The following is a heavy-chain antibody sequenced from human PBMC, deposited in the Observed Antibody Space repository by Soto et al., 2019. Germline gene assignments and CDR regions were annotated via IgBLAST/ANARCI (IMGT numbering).Heavy chain of an antibody. CDR1: GFTLSSYS. J-gene: IGHJ4*02. CDR3: AKRPFGEHLYYFDY. CDR2: MSSFGDNI. V-gene: IGHV3-23*01. Sequence: GGSLRLSCAASGFTLSSYSMNWVRQAPGRGLEWVSAMSSFGDNIYYADSVKGRFTISRDNSQNTLYLQMNSLRAEDTAVYYCAKRPFGEHLYYFDYWGQGTLVTVS. D-gene: IGHD3-10*01.